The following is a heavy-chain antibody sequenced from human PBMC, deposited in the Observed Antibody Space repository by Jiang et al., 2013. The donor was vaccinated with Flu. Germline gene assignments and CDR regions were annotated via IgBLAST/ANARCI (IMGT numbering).Heavy chain of an antibody. CDR1: GYTFTSYA. D-gene: IGHD6-19*01. CDR3: ARDPGSSGWYGMDV. Sequence: SGAEVKKPGASVKVSCKASGYTFTSYAMHWVRQAPGQRLEWMGWINAGNGNTKYSQKFQGRVTITRDTSASTAYMELSSLRSEDTAVYYCARDPGSSGWYGMDVVGQRATVTVSS. J-gene: IGHJ6*01. V-gene: IGHV1-3*01. CDR2: INAGNGNT.